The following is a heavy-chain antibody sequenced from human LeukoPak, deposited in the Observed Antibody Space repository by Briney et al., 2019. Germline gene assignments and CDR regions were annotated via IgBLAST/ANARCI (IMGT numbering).Heavy chain of an antibody. CDR1: GGSISSGGYS. J-gene: IGHJ4*02. CDR3: ARVELWSFDY. Sequence: SETLSLTCAVSGGSISSGGYSWSWIQQPPGKGLEWIGYIYHSGSTYYNPSLKSRVTISVDRSKNQFSLKLSSVTAADTAVYYCARVELWSFDYWGQGTLVTVSS. V-gene: IGHV4-30-2*01. D-gene: IGHD3-10*01. CDR2: IYHSGST.